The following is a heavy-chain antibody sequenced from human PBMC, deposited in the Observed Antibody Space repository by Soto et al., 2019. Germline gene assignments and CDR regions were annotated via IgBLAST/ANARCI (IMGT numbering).Heavy chain of an antibody. D-gene: IGHD1-26*01. J-gene: IGHJ4*02. CDR1: DPSISNVDYY. V-gene: IGHV4-30-4*01. Sequence: SETHSLTNTVSDPSISNVDYYWSWIRQPPGKGLEWIGYIYYSGSTYYNPSLKSRVTISVDTSKNQFSLKLSSVTAADTALYYCARARSGKFDYWGQGTLVTVSS. CDR3: ARARSGKFDY. CDR2: IYYSGST.